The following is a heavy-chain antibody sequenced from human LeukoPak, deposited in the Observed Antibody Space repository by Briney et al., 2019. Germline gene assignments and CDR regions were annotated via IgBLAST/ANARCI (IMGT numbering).Heavy chain of an antibody. CDR3: VSYAQEYYDYVWGSYRYPHFDY. Sequence: GGSLRLSCAASGFTFSSYAMSWVRQAPGKGLEWVSAISGSGGSTYYADSVKGRFTISRDNSKNTLYLQMNSLRAEDTAVYYCVSYAQEYYDYVWGSYRYPHFDYWGQGTLVTVSS. CDR1: GFTFSSYA. J-gene: IGHJ4*02. D-gene: IGHD3-16*02. CDR2: ISGSGGST. V-gene: IGHV3-23*01.